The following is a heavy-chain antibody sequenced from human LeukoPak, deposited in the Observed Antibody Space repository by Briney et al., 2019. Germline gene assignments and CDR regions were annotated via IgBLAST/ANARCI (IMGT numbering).Heavy chain of an antibody. Sequence: KPSETLSLTCAVYGGSFSDYFWTWIRQSPEKGLEWIGEIERGGSTVYSPSLEGRVTMSLDSSKIQFSLMLTSVTAADPAVYFCARGGLAGSKWSWFDPWGQGTLVTVSS. J-gene: IGHJ5*02. CDR1: GGSFSDYF. V-gene: IGHV4-34*01. CDR3: ARGGLAGSKWSWFDP. D-gene: IGHD6-19*01. CDR2: IERGGST.